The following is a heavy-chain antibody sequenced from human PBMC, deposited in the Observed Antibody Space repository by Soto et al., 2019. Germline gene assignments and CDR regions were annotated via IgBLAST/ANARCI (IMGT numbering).Heavy chain of an antibody. CDR3: AKAAEAE. CDR1: GFTSSSFG. CDR2: ISGSGDNT. Sequence: GGSLRLSCAVSGFTSSSFGMSWVRQAPGKGLEWVSGISGSGDNTYYADSVKGRFTISRDNSKNTLYLEMRSLRVEDTAVYYCAKAAEAEWGQGTLVTVSS. J-gene: IGHJ4*02. V-gene: IGHV3-23*01.